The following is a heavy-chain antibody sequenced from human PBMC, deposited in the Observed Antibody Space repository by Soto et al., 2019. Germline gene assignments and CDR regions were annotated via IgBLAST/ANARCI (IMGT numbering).Heavy chain of an antibody. CDR1: GFTFSSYG. CDR2: ISYDGSNK. CDR3: AFGRTFAIAARPSAAFDI. Sequence: GGSLRLSCAASGFTFSSYGMHWVRQAPGKGLEWVAVISYDGSNKYYADSVKGRFTISRDNSKNTLYLQMNSLRAEDTAVYYCAFGRTFAIAARPSAAFDIWGQGTMVTVSS. V-gene: IGHV3-30*03. J-gene: IGHJ3*02. D-gene: IGHD6-6*01.